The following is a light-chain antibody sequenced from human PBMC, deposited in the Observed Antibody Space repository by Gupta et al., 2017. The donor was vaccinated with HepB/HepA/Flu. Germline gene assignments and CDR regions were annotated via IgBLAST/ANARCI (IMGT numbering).Light chain of an antibody. V-gene: IGLV2-14*01. CDR2: DVR. CDR3: SSYTSGSTLVV. Sequence: QSALTQIASVSGSPGQSITISCPGTSSDVGGFDYVSWYQQYPGKAPKVMIYDVRNRPSGVSNRFSGSKSGNTASLTISGLQAEDEADYYCSSYTSGSTLVVFGGGTKLTVL. J-gene: IGLJ2*01. CDR1: SSDVGGFDY.